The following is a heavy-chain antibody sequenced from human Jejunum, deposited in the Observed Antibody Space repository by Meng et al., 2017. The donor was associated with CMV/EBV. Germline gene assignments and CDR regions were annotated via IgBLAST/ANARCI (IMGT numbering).Heavy chain of an antibody. CDR1: GYSFTNNN. Sequence: QVQLVQSGSELKKPGASVKVSCQASGYSFTNNNLIWVRQAPGQGPEWMGWINTNTGNPTYARDFTGRFVFSLDTSVSTAYLQISSLKAEDTAVYYCARDGLNERYFDYWGQGTLVTVSS. CDR2: INTNTGNP. CDR3: ARDGLNERYFDY. J-gene: IGHJ4*02. D-gene: IGHD3-22*01. V-gene: IGHV7-4-1*02.